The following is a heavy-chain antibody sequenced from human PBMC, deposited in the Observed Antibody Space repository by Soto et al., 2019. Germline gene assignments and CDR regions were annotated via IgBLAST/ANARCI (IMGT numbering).Heavy chain of an antibody. Sequence: GGSLRLSCAASGFTFSSYGMHWVRQAPGKGLEWVAVISYDGSNKYYADSVKGRFTISRDNSKNTLYLQMNSLRAEDTAVYYCAKSGKLHYYGMDVWGQGTTVTVSS. CDR2: ISYDGSNK. CDR3: AKSGKLHYYGMDV. V-gene: IGHV3-30*18. CDR1: GFTFSSYG. J-gene: IGHJ6*02. D-gene: IGHD1-26*01.